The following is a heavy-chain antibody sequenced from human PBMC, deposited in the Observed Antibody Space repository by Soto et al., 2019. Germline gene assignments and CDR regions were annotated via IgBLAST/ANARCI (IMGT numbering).Heavy chain of an antibody. CDR1: GFTFSSYG. V-gene: IGHV3-30*18. J-gene: IGHJ4*02. CDR3: AKESLHDYGNFYFDY. CDR2: ISSDGSNK. D-gene: IGHD4-17*01. Sequence: QVQLVESGGGVVQPGRSLRLSCAASGFTFSSYGMHWVRQAPGKGLEWVAIISSDGSNKYYADSVKGRFTISRDNSKNTLYLQMNSLRADDTAIYYSAKESLHDYGNFYFDYWGQGTLLTVS.